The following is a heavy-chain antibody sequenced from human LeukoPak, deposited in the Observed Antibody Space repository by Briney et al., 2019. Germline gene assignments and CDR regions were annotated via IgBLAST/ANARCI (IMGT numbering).Heavy chain of an antibody. D-gene: IGHD2-2*01. V-gene: IGHV1-2*02. Sequence: GASVKVSCKASGYTFTGYYMHWVRQAPGQGLEWMGGINPNSGGTNYAQKFQGRVTMTRDTSISTAYMELSRLRSDDTAVYYCARGYCSSTSCPQPYYYGMDVWGQGTTVTVSS. CDR1: GYTFTGYY. CDR2: INPNSGGT. J-gene: IGHJ6*02. CDR3: ARGYCSSTSCPQPYYYGMDV.